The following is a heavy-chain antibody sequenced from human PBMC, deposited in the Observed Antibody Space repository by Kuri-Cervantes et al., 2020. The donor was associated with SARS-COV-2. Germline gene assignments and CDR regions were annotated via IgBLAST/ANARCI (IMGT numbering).Heavy chain of an antibody. CDR2: ISYDGKNK. Sequence: GGSVRLSCAASGFNFSTSDMHWVRQAPGKGLEWVTFISYDGKNKKCLASGKGRFTISRDNSQNTLHLQMKSLRDEDTAIYYCAKDRAGVHDFWGQGTLVTVSS. J-gene: IGHJ4*02. CDR1: GFNFSTSD. D-gene: IGHD2-21*01. CDR3: AKDRAGVHDF. V-gene: IGHV3-30*18.